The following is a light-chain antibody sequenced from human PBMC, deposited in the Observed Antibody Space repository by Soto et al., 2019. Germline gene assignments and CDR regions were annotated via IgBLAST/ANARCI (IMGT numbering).Light chain of an antibody. CDR2: GNG. CDR1: SSSIGAGYE. CDR3: QSYDSSLSGSYV. J-gene: IGLJ1*01. Sequence: QSVLTQPPSVSGAPWQRVTISCSGTSSSIGAGYEVHWYHQLPGTAPKLVVSGNGNRPSGVPDRLSASKSGTSASLTITGLQAEDEADYYCQSYDSSLSGSYVFGTGTKVTVL. V-gene: IGLV1-40*01.